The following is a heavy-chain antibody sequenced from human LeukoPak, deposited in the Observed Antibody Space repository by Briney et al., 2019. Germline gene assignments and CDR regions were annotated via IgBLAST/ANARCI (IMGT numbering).Heavy chain of an antibody. J-gene: IGHJ6*02. D-gene: IGHD3-22*01. V-gene: IGHV3-9*01. CDR2: ITWNRDNI. CDR1: GFTFDDYA. Sequence: GGSLRLSCTVSGFTFDDYAMHRVRHTPGKGLEWDAGITWNRDNIGYGDSVKGRFTISRDNVENVLYLQMKSLRPEDTALYYCAKDLSSAITSALVLDVWGQGTTVIVS. CDR3: AKDLSSAITSALVLDV.